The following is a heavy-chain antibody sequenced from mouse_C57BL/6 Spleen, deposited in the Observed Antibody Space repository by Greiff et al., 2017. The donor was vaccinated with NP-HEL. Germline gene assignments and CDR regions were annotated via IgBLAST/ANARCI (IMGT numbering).Heavy chain of an antibody. D-gene: IGHD1-1*01. J-gene: IGHJ2*01. CDR3: APGYGNRFCY. V-gene: IGHV1-15*01. Sequence: QVQLQQSGAELVRPGASVTLSCKASGYTFTDYEMHWVKQTPVHGLEWIGAIDPETGGTAYNQTFKGKAILTADKSSSTAYMELRSLTSEDSAVYYCAPGYGNRFCYWGKGATLTVA. CDR1: GYTFTDYE. CDR2: IDPETGGT.